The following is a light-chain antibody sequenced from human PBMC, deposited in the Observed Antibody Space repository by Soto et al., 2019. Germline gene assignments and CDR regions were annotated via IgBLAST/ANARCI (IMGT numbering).Light chain of an antibody. Sequence: DIQMTQSPSSLSASVGDRLTFTWRASQSISSYLNWYQQKPGKAPKLLIYAASSLQSGVPSRFSGSGSGTDFTLTISSLQPEDFATYYCQQSYSTPWTFGQGTKVDI. CDR3: QQSYSTPWT. CDR2: AAS. V-gene: IGKV1-39*01. CDR1: QSISSY. J-gene: IGKJ1*01.